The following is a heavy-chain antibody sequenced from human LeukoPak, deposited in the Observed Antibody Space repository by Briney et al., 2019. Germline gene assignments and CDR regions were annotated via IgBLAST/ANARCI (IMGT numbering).Heavy chain of an antibody. CDR1: GYTFTGYY. Sequence: ASVKVSCKASGYTFTGYYMHWVRQAPGQGLEWMGWINPNSGGTTYAQKFQGWVTMTRDTSISTAYMELSRLRSDDTAVYYCTRTRGYSGYDYDYWGQGTLVTVSS. CDR2: INPNSGGT. V-gene: IGHV1-2*04. D-gene: IGHD5-12*01. J-gene: IGHJ4*02. CDR3: TRTRGYSGYDYDY.